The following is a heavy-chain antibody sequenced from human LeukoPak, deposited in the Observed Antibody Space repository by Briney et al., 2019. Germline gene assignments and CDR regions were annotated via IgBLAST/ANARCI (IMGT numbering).Heavy chain of an antibody. V-gene: IGHV4-59*01. J-gene: IGHJ4*02. D-gene: IGHD4/OR15-4a*01. Sequence: EPLSLTCPVSGVSINTDYWTWIRQFPWKGLEWIGYIHYSGSTTYNPSLESRVTISVDTSKNQFSLKLTSVTSADTAVYFCARDAGANAYWGQGALVTVSS. CDR3: ARDAGANAY. CDR1: GVSINTDY. CDR2: IHYSGST.